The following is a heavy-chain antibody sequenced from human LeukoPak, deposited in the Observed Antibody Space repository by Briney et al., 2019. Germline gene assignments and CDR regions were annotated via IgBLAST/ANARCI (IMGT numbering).Heavy chain of an antibody. Sequence: PGGSLRLSCAASGFTFSIYTMNWVRQAPGKGLEWISYISDSSSTIYYADSVKGRFTISRDNAKNSLYLQMNSLRDEDTGVYYCATDSRGHCSSANCYFDYWGQGTLVTVSS. CDR3: ATDSRGHCSSANCYFDY. CDR1: GFTFSIYT. CDR2: ISDSSSTI. V-gene: IGHV3-48*02. D-gene: IGHD2-2*01. J-gene: IGHJ4*02.